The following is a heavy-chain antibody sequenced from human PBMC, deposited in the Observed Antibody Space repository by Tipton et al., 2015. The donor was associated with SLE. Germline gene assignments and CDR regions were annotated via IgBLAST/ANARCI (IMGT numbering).Heavy chain of an antibody. D-gene: IGHD7-27*01. CDR1: GGSISSHY. CDR3: ARSASGDHFDY. J-gene: IGHJ4*02. V-gene: IGHV4-59*11. CDR2: IYYSGST. Sequence: TLSLTCTVSGGSISSHYWSWIRQPPGEGPEWIGYIYYSGSTNYNPSLKSRVTISVDTSKNQFSLKLSSVTAADTAVYYCARSASGDHFDYWGQGTLVTVSS.